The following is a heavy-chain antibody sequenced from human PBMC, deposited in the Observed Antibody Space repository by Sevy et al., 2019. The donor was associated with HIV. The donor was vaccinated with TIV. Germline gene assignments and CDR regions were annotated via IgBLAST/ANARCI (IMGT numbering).Heavy chain of an antibody. CDR1: VGSFSGYY. Sequence: SETLSLTCAVYVGSFSGYYWTRIRQSPRKGLEWIGEINPSRSTNYNPSLKSRVTISVDTSKNQFSRRLTSVTAADTAVYYCARGGKGIIPSPVLGLGPWREHWVFDLWGRGTLVTVSS. CDR3: ARGGKGIIPSPVLGLGPWREHWVFDL. CDR2: INPSRST. D-gene: IGHD3-16*01. V-gene: IGHV4-34*01. J-gene: IGHJ2*01.